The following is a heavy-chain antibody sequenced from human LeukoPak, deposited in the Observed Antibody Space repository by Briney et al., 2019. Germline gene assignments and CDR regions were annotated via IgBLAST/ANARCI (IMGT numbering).Heavy chain of an antibody. Sequence: GGSLRLSCAASGFTFSSYAMSWVRQAPGKGLEWVSAISGSGGSTYYADSVKGRFTISRDNSKNTLYLQMNSLRAEDTAVYYCAKDVYPDYYDSSGYYPLDYWGQGTLVTVSS. J-gene: IGHJ4*02. CDR3: AKDVYPDYYDSSGYYPLDY. V-gene: IGHV3-23*01. CDR2: ISGSGGST. D-gene: IGHD3-22*01. CDR1: GFTFSSYA.